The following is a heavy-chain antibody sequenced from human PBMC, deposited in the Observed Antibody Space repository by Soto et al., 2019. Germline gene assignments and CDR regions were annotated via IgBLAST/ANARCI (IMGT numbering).Heavy chain of an antibody. J-gene: IGHJ5*02. CDR2: IYYSGST. CDR1: GGSISSSSYY. D-gene: IGHD2-8*01. V-gene: IGHV4-39*01. CDR3: ARHIPLLVLMVYANWFDP. Sequence: SETLSLTCTVSGGSISSSSYYWGWIRQPPGKGLEWIGSIYYSGSTYYNPSLKSRVTISVDTSKNQFSLKLSSVTAADTAVYYCARHIPLLVLMVYANWFDPWGQGTLVTVSS.